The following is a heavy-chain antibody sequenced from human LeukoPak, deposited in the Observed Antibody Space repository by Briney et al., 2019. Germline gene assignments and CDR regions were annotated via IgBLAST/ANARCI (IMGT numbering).Heavy chain of an antibody. J-gene: IGHJ4*02. CDR1: GGSISSYF. Sequence: PSETLSLTCTGSGGSISSYFWSWIRQPPGKGLEWIGYIYYSGSTNYNPSLKSRVTISVDTSKNQFSLKLSSVTAADTAVYYCARFGYYDFWSGYYPDYWGQGTLVTLSS. CDR2: IYYSGST. D-gene: IGHD3-3*01. V-gene: IGHV4-59*01. CDR3: ARFGYYDFWSGYYPDY.